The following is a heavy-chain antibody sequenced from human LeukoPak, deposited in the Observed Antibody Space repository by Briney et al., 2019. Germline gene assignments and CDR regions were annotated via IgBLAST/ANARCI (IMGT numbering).Heavy chain of an antibody. Sequence: GGSLRLSCAASGFTFSSYWMSWVRQAPGKGLEWVANIKQDGSEKYYVDSVKGRFTISRDNAKNSLYLQMNSLRAEDTAVYYCASEFLSGWPSLDNWGQGTLVTVSS. V-gene: IGHV3-7*01. CDR2: IKQDGSEK. D-gene: IGHD6-19*01. J-gene: IGHJ4*02. CDR1: GFTFSSYW. CDR3: ASEFLSGWPSLDN.